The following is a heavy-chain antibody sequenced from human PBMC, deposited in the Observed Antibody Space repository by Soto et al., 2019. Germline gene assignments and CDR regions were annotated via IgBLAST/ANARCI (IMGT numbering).Heavy chain of an antibody. J-gene: IGHJ4*02. CDR3: ARGKSPPTSHKKLYYFDY. CDR1: GDSIGGYY. CDR2: IYSSGST. D-gene: IGHD2-2*01. Sequence: PSETLSLTCTVSGDSIGGYYWSWIRQPPGKGLEWIGYIYSSGSTNYNPSLKSRVTISIDTSKKQFSLKLTSVTAADTAVYYCARGKSPPTSHKKLYYFDYWGQGTLVTVSS. V-gene: IGHV4-59*12.